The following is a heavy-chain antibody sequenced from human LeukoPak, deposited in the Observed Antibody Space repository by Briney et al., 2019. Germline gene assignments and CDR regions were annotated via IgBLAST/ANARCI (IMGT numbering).Heavy chain of an antibody. J-gene: IGHJ5*02. V-gene: IGHV4-38-2*02. CDR1: GYSISSGYY. CDR3: ARGGIASRPSCWFDP. D-gene: IGHD6-6*01. CDR2: IYHSGSS. Sequence: SETLSLTCTVSGYSISSGYYWGWIRQPPGKGLEWIGSIYHSGSSCYNPSLKSRVTISVDTSKNQFSLKLSSVTAADTAVYYCARGGIASRPSCWFDPWGQGTQVTVSS.